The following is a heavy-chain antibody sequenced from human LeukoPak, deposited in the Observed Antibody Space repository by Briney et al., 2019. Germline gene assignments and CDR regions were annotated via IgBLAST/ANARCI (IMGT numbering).Heavy chain of an antibody. J-gene: IGHJ5*02. Sequence: SETLSLTCTVSNGSMTSDSYYWAWVRQPPGKGLEWIGTIFYSGKTYYSASLKSRVTVSLDTSKKNFSLRLSSVTAADTAVYYCARLWIIATWFDAWGQGALVTVSS. D-gene: IGHD2-2*03. CDR3: ARLWIIATWFDA. V-gene: IGHV4-39*02. CDR1: NGSMTSDSYY. CDR2: IFYSGKT.